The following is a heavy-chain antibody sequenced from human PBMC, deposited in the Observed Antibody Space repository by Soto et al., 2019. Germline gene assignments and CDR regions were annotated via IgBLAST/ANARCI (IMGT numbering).Heavy chain of an antibody. V-gene: IGHV1-69*02. CDR3: ASETNPRYYYASGILGWFDP. CDR1: GGTFSSYT. CDR2: IIPILGIA. Sequence: QVQLVQSGAEVKKPGSSVKVSCKASGGTFSSYTISWVRQAPGQGLEWMGRIIPILGIANYAQKYQGRVTITADKSTSTAYMELSSLRSEDTAVYYCASETNPRYYYASGILGWFDPWGQGTLVTVSS. D-gene: IGHD3-10*01. J-gene: IGHJ5*02.